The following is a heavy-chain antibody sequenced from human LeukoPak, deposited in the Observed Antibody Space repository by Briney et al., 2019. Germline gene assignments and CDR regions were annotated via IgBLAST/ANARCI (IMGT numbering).Heavy chain of an antibody. V-gene: IGHV3-23*01. CDR3: ARDRGGFWSGYYSNDAFDI. D-gene: IGHD3-3*01. Sequence: GGSLRLSCAASGFTFSSYAMTWVRQAPGKGLEWVSAISGSGGSTYYADSVKGRFTISRDNAEHSLFLQMNSLRADDTAVYYCARDRGGFWSGYYSNDAFDIWGQGTMVTVSS. CDR1: GFTFSSYA. J-gene: IGHJ3*02. CDR2: ISGSGGST.